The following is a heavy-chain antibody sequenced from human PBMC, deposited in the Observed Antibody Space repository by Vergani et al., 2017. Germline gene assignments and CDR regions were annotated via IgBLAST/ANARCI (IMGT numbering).Heavy chain of an antibody. CDR1: GFTFSSYW. CDR3: ARDVGGGMDV. V-gene: IGHV3-21*01. Sequence: VQLVESGGGLVQPGGSLRLSCVASGFTFSSYWMHWVRQAPGKGLVWVSSISSSSSYIYYADSVKGRFTISRDNAKNSLYLQMNSLRAEDTAVYYCARDVGGGMDVWGQGTTVTVSS. J-gene: IGHJ6*02. CDR2: ISSSSSYI.